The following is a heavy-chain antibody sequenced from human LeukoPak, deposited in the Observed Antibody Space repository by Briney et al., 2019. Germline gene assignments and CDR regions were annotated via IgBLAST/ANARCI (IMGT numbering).Heavy chain of an antibody. CDR3: ARDWAMVRGPRPYYYMDV. V-gene: IGHV4-59*01. Sequence: PSETLSLTCTVSGGSISSYYWSWIRQPPGKGLEWIGYIYYSGSTNYNPSLKSRVTISVDTSKNQFSLKLSPVTAADTAVYYCARDWAMVRGPRPYYYMDVWGKGTTVTVSS. CDR1: GGSISSYY. D-gene: IGHD3-10*01. CDR2: IYYSGST. J-gene: IGHJ6*03.